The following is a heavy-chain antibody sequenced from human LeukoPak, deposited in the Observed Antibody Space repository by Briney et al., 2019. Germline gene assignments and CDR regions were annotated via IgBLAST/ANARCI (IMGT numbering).Heavy chain of an antibody. Sequence: SETMSLTCTVSGGSISSGGYYWSWIRQPPGKGLEWIGYFYHSGSTYYNPSLKSRVTISVDRSKNQFSLKLSSVTAADTAVYYCAREPIVVVPAAINSGGYYYYMDVWGKGTTVTVSS. V-gene: IGHV4-30-2*01. CDR2: FYHSGST. D-gene: IGHD2-2*01. CDR1: GGSISSGGYY. J-gene: IGHJ6*03. CDR3: AREPIVVVPAAINSGGYYYYMDV.